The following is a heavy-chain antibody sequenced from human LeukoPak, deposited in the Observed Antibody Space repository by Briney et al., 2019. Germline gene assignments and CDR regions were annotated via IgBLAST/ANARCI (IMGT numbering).Heavy chain of an antibody. CDR1: GGSISSSSYY. Sequence: PSETLSLTCTVSGGSISSSSYYWGWIRQPPGKGLEWIGSIYYSGSTYYNPSLKSRVTISVDTSKNQFSLKLSSVTAADTAVYYCARHGAPTPYYDFWSGFRSGFDPWGQGTLVTVSS. CDR2: IYYSGST. J-gene: IGHJ5*02. V-gene: IGHV4-39*01. D-gene: IGHD3-3*01. CDR3: ARHGAPTPYYDFWSGFRSGFDP.